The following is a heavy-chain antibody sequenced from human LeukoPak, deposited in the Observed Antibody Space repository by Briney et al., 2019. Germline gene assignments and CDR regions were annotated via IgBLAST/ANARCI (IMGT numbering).Heavy chain of an antibody. Sequence: GGSLRLSCTASGFTFRSYTMNWVRQAPGKGLEWVSSITGNSYSIYYIDSLKGRFTISRDNGKNSLYLQMDSLRGEDTAVYYCARGGYSYGQIFFDYWGQGTLVTVSS. V-gene: IGHV3-21*01. D-gene: IGHD5-18*01. CDR3: ARGGYSYGQIFFDY. CDR2: ITGNSYSI. J-gene: IGHJ4*02. CDR1: GFTFRSYT.